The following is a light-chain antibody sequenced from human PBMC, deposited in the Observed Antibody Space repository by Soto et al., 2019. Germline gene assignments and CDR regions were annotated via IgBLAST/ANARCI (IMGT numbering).Light chain of an antibody. Sequence: EIVMTQSPASLSVPPGERATLSCRDSQSVSTKFAWYLQKPGQAPRLLIYGASTRATAVPARFTASGSGTEFTLSISSLQSDDFGVYYCQHYDTWPRTFGQGTKVEIK. V-gene: IGKV3-15*01. J-gene: IGKJ1*01. CDR3: QHYDTWPRT. CDR1: QSVSTK. CDR2: GAS.